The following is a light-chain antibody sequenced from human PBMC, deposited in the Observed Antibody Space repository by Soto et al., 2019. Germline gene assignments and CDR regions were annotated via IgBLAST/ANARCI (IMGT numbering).Light chain of an antibody. V-gene: IGLV3-21*02. CDR1: NIGSKS. J-gene: IGLJ2*01. CDR3: QVWETSTNHLI. CDR2: DDT. Sequence: SYELTQPPSVSVAPGQTASITCGEDNIGSKSVHWYQQKPGQAPVLVVYDDTDRPSGIPERFSGSNSGNTATLTIRRVEAGDEAAYYCQVWETSTNHLIFGGGTKLRVL.